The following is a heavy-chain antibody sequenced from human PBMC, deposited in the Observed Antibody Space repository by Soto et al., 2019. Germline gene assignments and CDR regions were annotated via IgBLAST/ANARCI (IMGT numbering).Heavy chain of an antibody. CDR2: INPSGGST. D-gene: IGHD2-15*01. Sequence: ASVKVSCKASGYTFTSYYMHWVRQAPGQGLEWMGIINPSGGSTSYAQKFQGRVTMTRDTSTSTVYMELSSLRSEDTAVYYCAREVVVVVAAPTAAFEIWGQGTMVTVAS. CDR3: AREVVVVVAAPTAAFEI. CDR1: GYTFTSYY. J-gene: IGHJ3*02. V-gene: IGHV1-46*01.